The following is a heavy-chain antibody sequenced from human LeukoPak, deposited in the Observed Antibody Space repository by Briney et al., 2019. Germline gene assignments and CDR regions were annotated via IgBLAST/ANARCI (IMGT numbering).Heavy chain of an antibody. Sequence: PSETLSLTCTVSGGSISNTEYYWSWIRQPPGKELEWIASINYGGTTYYNPSLKSRVALSVDTSKNQFSLRLSSVTAADTAVYLCARYVVYGSGKYYFDYWGQGSLVTVS. J-gene: IGHJ4*02. CDR3: ARYVVYGSGKYYFDY. CDR2: INYGGTT. D-gene: IGHD3-10*01. V-gene: IGHV4-39*01. CDR1: GGSISNTEYY.